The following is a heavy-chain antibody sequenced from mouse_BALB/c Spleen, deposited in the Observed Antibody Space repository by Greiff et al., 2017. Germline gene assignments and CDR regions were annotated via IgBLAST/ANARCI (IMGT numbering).Heavy chain of an antibody. D-gene: IGHD2-4*01. Sequence: QVQLKESGAELMKPGASVKISCKATGYTFSSYWIEWVKQRPGHGLEWIGEILPGSGSTNYNEKFKGKATFTADTSSNTAYMQLSSLTSEDSAVYYCARGGLRLGCDYWGQGATLTESS. J-gene: IGHJ2*01. CDR2: ILPGSGST. CDR3: ARGGLRLGCDY. CDR1: GYTFSSYW. V-gene: IGHV1-9*01.